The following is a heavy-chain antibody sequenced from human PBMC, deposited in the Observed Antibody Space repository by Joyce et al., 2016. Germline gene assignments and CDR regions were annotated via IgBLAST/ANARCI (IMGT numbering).Heavy chain of an antibody. CDR3: ARGGNSRYGPGSRGYFDF. V-gene: IGHV4-34*02. CDR2: MTQGGNS. Sequence: QVQLQQWGPGLLRPSATLTLPCGVYNGSIDAYYWTWIRQPPRKGLEWIGEMTQGGNSNYDPSLESRVSISVDTANSQFSLKMTTVTAADTAVYYCARGGNSRYGPGSRGYFDFWGQGTLVTVSS. J-gene: IGHJ4*02. D-gene: IGHD3-10*01. CDR1: NGSIDAYY.